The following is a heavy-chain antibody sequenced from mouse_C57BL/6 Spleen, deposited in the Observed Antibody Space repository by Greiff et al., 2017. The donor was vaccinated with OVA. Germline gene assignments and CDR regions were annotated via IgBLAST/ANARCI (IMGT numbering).Heavy chain of an antibody. CDR1: GYTFTSYW. Sequence: QVQLQQSGAELVRPGTSVKLSCKASGYTFTSYWMHWVKQRPGQGLEWIGVIDPSDSYTNYNQKFKGKATLTVDTSSSTAYMQLSSLTSADSAVYYCARWSTTVAYYFDYWGQGTTLTVSS. J-gene: IGHJ2*01. CDR3: ARWSTTVAYYFDY. CDR2: IDPSDSYT. D-gene: IGHD1-1*01. V-gene: IGHV1-59*01.